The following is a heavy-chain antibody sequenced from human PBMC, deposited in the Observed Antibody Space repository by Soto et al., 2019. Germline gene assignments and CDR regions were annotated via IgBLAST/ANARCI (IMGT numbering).Heavy chain of an antibody. J-gene: IGHJ4*02. CDR2: IYWDDDK. Sequence: QITLKESGPTLVKPTQTLTLTCTFSGFSFSTTGVGVGWIRQPPGKALEWLALIYWDDDKRYSPSLKSRLTITEGTPKNXVVLTMTNMDPVDTATYYCAHRQAQGIGLAGTFDSWGQGTLVTVSS. D-gene: IGHD6-19*01. CDR1: GFSFSTTGVG. V-gene: IGHV2-5*02. CDR3: AHRQAQGIGLAGTFDS.